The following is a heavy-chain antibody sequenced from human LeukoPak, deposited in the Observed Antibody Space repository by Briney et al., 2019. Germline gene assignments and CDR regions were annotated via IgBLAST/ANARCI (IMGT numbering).Heavy chain of an antibody. CDR3: VRSAFHAGSGNYYDY. J-gene: IGHJ4*02. D-gene: IGHD3-22*01. CDR2: MDNAGSIT. CDR1: GFTFSSYA. V-gene: IGHV3-74*03. Sequence: GGSLRLSCAASGFTFSSYAMSWVRQAPGKGLVWVSRMDNAGSITTYADSVKGRFTISRDNAENTLYLQMNSLRVEDTAVYYCVRSAFHAGSGNYYDYWGQGTLVTVSS.